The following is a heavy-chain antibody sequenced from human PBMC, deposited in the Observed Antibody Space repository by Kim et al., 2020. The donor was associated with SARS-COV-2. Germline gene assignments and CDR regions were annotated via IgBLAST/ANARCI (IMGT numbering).Heavy chain of an antibody. CDR3: AIDGYYVFATSGGLDV. J-gene: IGHJ6*01. CDR1: GFTFSSYG. CDR2: IWYDGSNK. D-gene: IGHD3-10*02. V-gene: IGHV3-33*01. Sequence: GGSLRLSCAASGFTFSSYGMHWVRQAPGKGLEWVAAIWYDGSNKYYADSVKGRFTISRDNSKNTLYLQMNSLRAEDTAVYYCAIDGYYVFATSGGLDVWG.